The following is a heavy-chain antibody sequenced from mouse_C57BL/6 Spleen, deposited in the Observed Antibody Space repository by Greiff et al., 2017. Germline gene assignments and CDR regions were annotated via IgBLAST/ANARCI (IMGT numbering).Heavy chain of an antibody. CDR3: TRNGNPSYFDY. CDR2: IDPETGGT. V-gene: IGHV1-15*01. D-gene: IGHD1-1*01. CDR1: GYTFTDYE. J-gene: IGHJ2*01. Sequence: QVQLQQSGAELVRPGASVTLSCKASGYTFTDYEMHWVKQTPVHGLEWIGAIDPETGGTAYNQKFKGKAIRTADKSSSTAYMELRSLTSEDSAVYYCTRNGNPSYFDYWGQGATLPVSS.